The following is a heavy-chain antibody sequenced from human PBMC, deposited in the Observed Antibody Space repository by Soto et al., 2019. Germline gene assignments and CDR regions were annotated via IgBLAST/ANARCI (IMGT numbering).Heavy chain of an antibody. J-gene: IGHJ5*02. CDR1: GYTFTSYG. CDR3: ARGRGGGLVVVTATDWFDP. Sequence: QVQLVQSGAEVKKPGASVKVSCKASGYTFTSYGISWVRQAPGQGLEWMGWISAYNGNTNYAQKLQGRVTMTTDTATSTAYMELRSLRSDDTAVYYCARGRGGGLVVVTATDWFDPWGQGTLVTVSS. CDR2: ISAYNGNT. V-gene: IGHV1-18*01. D-gene: IGHD2-21*02.